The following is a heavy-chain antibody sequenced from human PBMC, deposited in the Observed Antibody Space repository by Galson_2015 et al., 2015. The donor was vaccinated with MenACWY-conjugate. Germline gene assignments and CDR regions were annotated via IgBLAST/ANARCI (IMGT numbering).Heavy chain of an antibody. J-gene: IGHJ5*02. CDR2: ISGSGGST. D-gene: IGHD4-17*01. Sequence: VSAISGSGGSTYYADSVKGRFTISRDNSKNTLYLQMNSLRAEDTAVYCCAKDHDYGDDRFDPWGQGTLVTVSS. CDR3: AKDHDYGDDRFDP. V-gene: IGHV3-23*01.